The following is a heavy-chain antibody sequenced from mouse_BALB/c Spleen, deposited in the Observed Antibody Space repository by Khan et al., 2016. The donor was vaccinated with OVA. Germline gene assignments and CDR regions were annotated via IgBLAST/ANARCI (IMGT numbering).Heavy chain of an antibody. Sequence: QVQLQQSGAELMKPGASVKISCKTTGYTFSNYWIEWIKQRPGHGLEWIGEILPGRGNINYNEKFKGKATFTADTSSNIAYMQLNSLTSEDSAVYYGARGAGTMYGMDYWGQGTSVTVSS. CDR2: ILPGRGNI. D-gene: IGHD4-1*01. V-gene: IGHV1-9*01. CDR3: ARGAGTMYGMDY. CDR1: GYTFSNYW. J-gene: IGHJ4*01.